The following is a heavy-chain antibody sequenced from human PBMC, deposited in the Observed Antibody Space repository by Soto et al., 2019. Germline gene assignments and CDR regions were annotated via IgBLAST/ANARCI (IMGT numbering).Heavy chain of an antibody. J-gene: IGHJ6*02. Sequence: QVQLVQSGAEVKKPGSSVKVSCKASGGTFSSFTISWVRQAPGQGLEWMRGIIPIYGTANYAQKFKGRVTITGDASTRTAYMELSSLRSEDTAVYYCAKDRRADWESYYYYAMDVWGQGTKVTVSS. V-gene: IGHV1-69*01. D-gene: IGHD1-26*01. CDR1: GGTFSSFT. CDR3: AKDRRADWESYYYYAMDV. CDR2: IIPIYGTA.